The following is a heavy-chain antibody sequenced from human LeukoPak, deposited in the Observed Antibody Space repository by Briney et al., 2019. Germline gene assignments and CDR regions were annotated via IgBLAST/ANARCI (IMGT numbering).Heavy chain of an antibody. D-gene: IGHD2-2*01. CDR1: GGSISSSSYY. Sequence: SETLSLTCTVSGGSISSSSYYWGWIRQPPGKGLEWIGSIYYSGSTYYNPSLKSPVTISVDTSKNQFSLKLSSVTAADTAVYYCARDIVVVPAAIQRAGKRIYYYYMDVWGKGTTVTVSS. J-gene: IGHJ6*03. CDR2: IYYSGST. CDR3: ARDIVVVPAAIQRAGKRIYYYYMDV. V-gene: IGHV4-39*02.